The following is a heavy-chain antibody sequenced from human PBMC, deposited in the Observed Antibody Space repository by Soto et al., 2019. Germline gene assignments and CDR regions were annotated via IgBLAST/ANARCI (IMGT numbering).Heavy chain of an antibody. CDR2: IWYDGSNK. V-gene: IGHV3-33*01. Sequence: HVQLVESGGGVVQPGRSLRLSCAASGFTFSSYGMHWVRQAPGKGLEWVAVIWYDGSNKYYADSVKGRFTISRDNSKNTLYLQMNSLRAEDTAVYYCARPRGAFDIWGQGTMVTVSS. CDR3: ARPRGAFDI. J-gene: IGHJ3*02. CDR1: GFTFSSYG. D-gene: IGHD3-10*01.